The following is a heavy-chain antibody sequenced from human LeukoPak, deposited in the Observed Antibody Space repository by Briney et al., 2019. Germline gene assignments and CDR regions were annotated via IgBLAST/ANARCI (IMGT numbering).Heavy chain of an antibody. CDR3: ARDHLLRYYDSSGYGDAFDI. V-gene: IGHV1-18*01. J-gene: IGHJ3*02. CDR2: ISAYNGNT. Sequence: ASVKVSCKASGYTFTSYGISWVRQAPGQGLEWMGWISAYNGNTNYAQKLQGRVTMTTDTSTSTAYMELRSLRSEDTAVYYCARDHLLRYYDSSGYGDAFDIWGQGTMVTVSS. D-gene: IGHD3-22*01. CDR1: GYTFTSYG.